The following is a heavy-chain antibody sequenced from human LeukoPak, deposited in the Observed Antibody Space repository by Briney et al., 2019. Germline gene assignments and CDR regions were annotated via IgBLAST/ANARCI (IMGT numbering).Heavy chain of an antibody. D-gene: IGHD3-10*01. CDR2: ISYDGSNK. CDR3: ARDEWFGELMNYYYYGMDV. Sequence: SGGSLRLSCAASGFTFSSYAMHWVRQAPGKGLEWVAVISYDGSNKYYADSVKGRFTISRENSKNTLYLQMNSLRAEDTAVYYCARDEWFGELMNYYYYGMDVWGKGTTVTVSS. J-gene: IGHJ6*04. CDR1: GFTFSSYA. V-gene: IGHV3-30*04.